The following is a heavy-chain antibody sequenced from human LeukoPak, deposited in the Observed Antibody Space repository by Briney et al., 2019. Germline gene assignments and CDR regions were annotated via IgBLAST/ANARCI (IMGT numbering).Heavy chain of an antibody. CDR2: IYYSGST. J-gene: IGHJ4*02. CDR1: GGSISSYY. V-gene: IGHV4-59*08. D-gene: IGHD3-10*01. CDR3: ARSLGGIGFGELFIY. Sequence: SETLSLTCTVSGGSISSYYWSWIRQPPGKGLEWIGYIYYSGSTNYNPSLKSRVTISVDTSKNQFSLKLSSVTAADTAVYYCARSLGGIGFGELFIYWGQGTLVTVSS.